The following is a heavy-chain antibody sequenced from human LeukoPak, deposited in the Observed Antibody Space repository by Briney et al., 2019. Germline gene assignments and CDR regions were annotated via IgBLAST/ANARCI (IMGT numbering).Heavy chain of an antibody. CDR1: GFTFTTYW. CDR3: ARVTLGREDFDY. J-gene: IGHJ4*02. V-gene: IGHV3-7*01. D-gene: IGHD3-16*01. Sequence: GGSLRLSCAASGFTFTTYWMSWVRQAPGKGLEWVANIKQDGTEKYYVDSVKGRFTISRDNAKNSLYLQMNSLRVEDTAVYYCARVTLGREDFDYWGQGTLVTVSS. CDR2: IKQDGTEK.